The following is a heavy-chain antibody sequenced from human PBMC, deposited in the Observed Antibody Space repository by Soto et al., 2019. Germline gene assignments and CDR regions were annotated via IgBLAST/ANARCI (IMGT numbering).Heavy chain of an antibody. J-gene: IGHJ6*02. CDR3: ARDFGGSSWYLGYYYYGMDV. CDR1: GFTFSSYW. Sequence: GGSLRLSCAASGFTFSSYWMHWVRQAPGKGLVWVSRINSDGSSTSYADSVKGRFTISRDNAKNTLYLQMNSLRAEDTAVYYCARDFGGSSWYLGYYYYGMDVWGQGTTVTVSS. V-gene: IGHV3-74*01. CDR2: INSDGSST. D-gene: IGHD6-13*01.